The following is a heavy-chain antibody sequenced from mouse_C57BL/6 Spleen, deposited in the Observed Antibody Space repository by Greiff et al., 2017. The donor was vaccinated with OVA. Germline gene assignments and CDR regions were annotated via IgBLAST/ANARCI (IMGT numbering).Heavy chain of an antibody. D-gene: IGHD2-2*01. V-gene: IGHV1-19*01. Sequence: VQLQQSGPVLVKPGASVKMSCKASGYTFTDYYMNWVKQSHGKSLEWIGVINPYNGGTSYNQKFKGKATLTVDKSSSTAYMELNSLTSEDSAVYYCARSDGYDDYAFDYWGQGTSLTVSS. CDR2: INPYNGGT. CDR1: GYTFTDYY. J-gene: IGHJ4*01. CDR3: ARSDGYDDYAFDY.